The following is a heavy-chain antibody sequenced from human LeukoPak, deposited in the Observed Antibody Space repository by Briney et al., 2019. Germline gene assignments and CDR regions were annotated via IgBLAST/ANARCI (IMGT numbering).Heavy chain of an antibody. CDR1: GGSISDYF. CDR3: ARSYCTNNKCYSRFDP. V-gene: IGHV4-59*01. D-gene: IGHD2-8*01. CDR2: VFYSGST. J-gene: IGHJ5*02. Sequence: SETLSLTCTVPGGSISDYFWNWIRQPPGKGLEWIGNVFYSGSTNYSPSLTSRVTISVDTSKNQFSLKLSSVTAADTAVYYCARSYCTNNKCYSRFDPWGQGTLVTVSS.